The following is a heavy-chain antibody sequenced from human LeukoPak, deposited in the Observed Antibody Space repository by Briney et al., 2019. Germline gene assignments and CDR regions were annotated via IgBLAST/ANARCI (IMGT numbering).Heavy chain of an antibody. D-gene: IGHD3-22*01. CDR1: GFTFNIYA. CDR3: ARDRPNYHESNGHYYQRDGDH. V-gene: IGHV3-23*01. CDR2: MCGSAGCT. J-gene: IGHJ5*02. Sequence: GGSLRLSCAASGFTFNIYAMSWVRLAPGKGLQWVASMCGSAGCTYYADSVKGRFTISRDNSKNTLYLQMNSLRAEDTAIYYCARDRPNYHESNGHYYQRDGDHWGQGTLVTVFS.